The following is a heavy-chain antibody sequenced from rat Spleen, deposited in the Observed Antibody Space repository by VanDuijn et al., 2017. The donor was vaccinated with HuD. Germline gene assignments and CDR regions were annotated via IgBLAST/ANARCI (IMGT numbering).Heavy chain of an antibody. CDR1: GFTFSNYG. Sequence: EVQLVESGGGLVQPGRSLKLSCAASGFTFSNYGIAWVCQTPTKGLEWVATIRYDGSSTFYRDSVRGRFTAARDNAKSTLYLQMDSLRSEDTDTYYCAKRPHYYSSYGGVMDAWGQGASVTVSS. V-gene: IGHV5-29*01. CDR3: AKRPHYYSSYGGVMDA. D-gene: IGHD1-2*01. J-gene: IGHJ4*01. CDR2: IRYDGSST.